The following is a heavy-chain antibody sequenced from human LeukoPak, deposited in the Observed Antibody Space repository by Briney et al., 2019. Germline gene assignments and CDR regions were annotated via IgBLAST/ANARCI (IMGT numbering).Heavy chain of an antibody. Sequence: GGSLRLSCEVSGFSLNNAWMSWVRQAPGQGLEWVGRIRSITDGETTDYAAPVKGRFTISRDDSKNTLYLQMNSLKTEDTAVYYCTTDSPYYGSGSPDYWGQGTLVTVSS. V-gene: IGHV3-15*01. CDR3: TTDSPYYGSGSPDY. D-gene: IGHD3-10*01. CDR2: IRSITDGETT. J-gene: IGHJ4*02. CDR1: GFSLNNAW.